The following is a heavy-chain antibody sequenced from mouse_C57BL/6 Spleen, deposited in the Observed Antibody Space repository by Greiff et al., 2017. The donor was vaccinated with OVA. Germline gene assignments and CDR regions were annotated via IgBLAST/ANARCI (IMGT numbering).Heavy chain of an antibody. CDR1: GYTFTDYY. D-gene: IGHD1-1*01. CDR3: ARGLRTGYFDV. V-gene: IGHV1-26*01. CDR2: INPNNGGT. J-gene: IGHJ1*03. Sequence: EVKLQQSGPELVKPGASVKISCKASGYTFTDYYMNWVKQSHGKSLEWIGDINPNNGGTSYNQKFKGKATLTVDKSSSTAYMELRSLTSEDSAVYYCARGLRTGYFDVWGTGTTVTVSS.